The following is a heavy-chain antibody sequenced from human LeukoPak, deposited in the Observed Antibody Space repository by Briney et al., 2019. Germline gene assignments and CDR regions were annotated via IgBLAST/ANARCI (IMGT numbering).Heavy chain of an antibody. D-gene: IGHD1-1*01. Sequence: PGGSLRLSCAASGFTFSSYSMNWVRQAPGKGLEWVSYISSSSSTIYYTDSVKGRFTISRDNAKNSLYLQMNSLRAEDTALYYCAKTGQRHAFDIWGQGTMVTVSS. V-gene: IGHV3-48*04. CDR3: AKTGQRHAFDI. CDR1: GFTFSSYS. CDR2: ISSSSSTI. J-gene: IGHJ3*02.